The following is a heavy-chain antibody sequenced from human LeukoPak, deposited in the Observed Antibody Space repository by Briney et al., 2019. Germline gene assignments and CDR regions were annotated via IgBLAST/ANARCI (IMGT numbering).Heavy chain of an antibody. V-gene: IGHV3-72*01. J-gene: IGHJ4*02. CDR2: SRNKANSYTT. CDR1: GFIFSDYY. CDR3: TGDLGFTYCGVDCYPQ. D-gene: IGHD2-21*02. Sequence: GGSLRLSCAASGFIFSDYYMDWVRQAPGKGLEWVARSRNKANSYTTEYAASVTGRFTISRDHSKNSLFLQMNSLKTEDTAVYYCTGDLGFTYCGVDCYPQWGQGTLVTVSS.